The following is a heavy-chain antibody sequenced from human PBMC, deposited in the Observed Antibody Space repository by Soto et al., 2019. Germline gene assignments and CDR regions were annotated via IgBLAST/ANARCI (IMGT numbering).Heavy chain of an antibody. V-gene: IGHV1-69*13. CDR3: AREGDCTNGVCSGQGVDYYYYYGMDV. J-gene: IGHJ6*02. CDR1: GGTFSSYA. CDR2: IIPIFGTA. Sequence: GASVKVSCKASGGTFSSYAISWVRQAPGQGLEWMGGIIPIFGTANYAQKFQGRVTITADESTSTAYMELSSLRSEDTAVYYCAREGDCTNGVCSGQGVDYYYYYGMDVWGQGTTVTVSS. D-gene: IGHD2-8*01.